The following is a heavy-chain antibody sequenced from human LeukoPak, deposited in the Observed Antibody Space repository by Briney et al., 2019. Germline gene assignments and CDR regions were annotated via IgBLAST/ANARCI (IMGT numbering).Heavy chain of an antibody. J-gene: IGHJ4*02. V-gene: IGHV3-23*01. CDR1: GFTFSNYV. CDR2: TRGSGGRA. CDR3: GKEQPGRGGSTGEPFDH. Sequence: GGPLRLSCAASGFTFSNYVMSWVRQRPGKGLEWVSGTRGSGGRASYADSVKGRFTISRDNSNHTIHLQMNSLRADDTAVYYWGKEQPGRGGSTGEPFDHWGLGTLVTVSS. D-gene: IGHD2-15*01.